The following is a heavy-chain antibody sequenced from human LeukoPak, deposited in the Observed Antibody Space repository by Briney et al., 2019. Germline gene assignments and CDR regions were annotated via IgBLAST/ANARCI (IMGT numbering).Heavy chain of an antibody. J-gene: IGHJ3*01. V-gene: IGHV4-59*08. CDR1: GESISSYY. Sequence: SETLSLTCTVSGESISSYYWSWIRQHPGKGLEWIGYIHHSATTTYTPSLKSRVTISVDTSKNRSSLRLSSLTAADTAVYFCAGSGWSFDAFDFWGQGTMVTVSS. D-gene: IGHD6-19*01. CDR3: AGSGWSFDAFDF. CDR2: IHHSATT.